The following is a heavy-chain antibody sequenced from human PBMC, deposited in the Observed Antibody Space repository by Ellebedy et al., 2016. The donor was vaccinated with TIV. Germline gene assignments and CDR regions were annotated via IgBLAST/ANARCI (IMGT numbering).Heavy chain of an antibody. V-gene: IGHV4-39*01. CDR2: IFYTGTT. CDR1: GGSISSSNYY. Sequence: SETLSLXCSVSGGSISSSNYYWGWIRQPPGKGLEWIGTIFYTGTTYYNPSLKSRVTISVDTSKNESSLKLSSVTAADTAVYYCARCGSGRYYNVPFDYWGQGTLVTVSS. D-gene: IGHD3-10*01. J-gene: IGHJ4*02. CDR3: ARCGSGRYYNVPFDY.